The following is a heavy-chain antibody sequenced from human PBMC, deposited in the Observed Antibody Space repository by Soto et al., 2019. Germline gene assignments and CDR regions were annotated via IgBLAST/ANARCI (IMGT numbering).Heavy chain of an antibody. V-gene: IGHV4-59*02. Sequence: LSLTCTVSGGSVHPFYWSWIRQPPGKGLEWIGYILASETTSYNPSLKSRVTISLDTSKNQFSLKLSSVTAADTAVYYCARAVPSYYDSSGYCDLWGQGTLVTVSS. CDR1: GGSVHPFY. CDR3: ARAVPSYYDSSGYCDL. J-gene: IGHJ5*02. D-gene: IGHD3-22*01. CDR2: ILASETT.